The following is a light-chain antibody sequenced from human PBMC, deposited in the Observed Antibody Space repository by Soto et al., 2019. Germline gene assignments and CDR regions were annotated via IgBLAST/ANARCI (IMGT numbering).Light chain of an antibody. J-gene: IGLJ1*01. V-gene: IGLV2-11*01. CDR1: SSDVGNSNY. CDR3: CSHAGSYTYV. Sequence: QSALTQPRSMSGSPGQSVTISCTGTSSDVGNSNYVSWYQQHPGKAPKVMIYEVTKWPSGVPDRFSGSKSGNTASLTISGLQAEDEADYYCCSHAGSYTYVFGTGTKLTVL. CDR2: EVT.